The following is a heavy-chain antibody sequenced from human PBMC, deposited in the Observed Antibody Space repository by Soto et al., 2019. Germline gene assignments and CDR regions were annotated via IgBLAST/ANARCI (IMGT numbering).Heavy chain of an antibody. CDR1: GFTFSSYG. CDR2: IWYDGSNK. V-gene: IGHV3-33*01. Sequence: QVQLVESGGGVVQPGRSLRLSCAASGFTFSSYGMHWVRQAPGKGLEWVAVIWYDGSNKYYADSVKGRFTISRDNSKNTRYLQMNSLRAEDTAVYYCARFYREGSYNWFDPWGQGTLVTVSS. D-gene: IGHD3-16*02. CDR3: ARFYREGSYNWFDP. J-gene: IGHJ5*02.